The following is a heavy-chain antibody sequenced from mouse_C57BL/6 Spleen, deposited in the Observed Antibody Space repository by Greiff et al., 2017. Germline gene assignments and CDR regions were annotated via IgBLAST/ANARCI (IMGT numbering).Heavy chain of an antibody. D-gene: IGHD2-5*01. CDR2: INPSNGGT. J-gene: IGHJ2*01. CDR3: ARSGYSNYFDY. CDR1: GYTFTSYW. V-gene: IGHV1-53*01. Sequence: VQLQQPGTELVKPGASVKLSCKASGYTFTSYWMHWVKQRPGQGLEWIGNINPSNGGTNYNEKFKSKATLTVDKSSSTAYMQVSSRTSEESAVYYCARSGYSNYFDYWGQGTTLTVSS.